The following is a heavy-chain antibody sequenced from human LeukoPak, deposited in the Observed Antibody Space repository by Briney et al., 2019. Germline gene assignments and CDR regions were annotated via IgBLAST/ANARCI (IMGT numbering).Heavy chain of an antibody. Sequence: SETLSLTCTVSGGSISSGDYYWSWIRQPPGKVLEWIAYMYYSGSTYYNPSLKSRVTMSADTSKNQLSLKLSSVTAADTAVYYCARPYYYDSRIDPWGQGILVTVSS. CDR2: MYYSGST. J-gene: IGHJ5*02. V-gene: IGHV4-30-4*01. D-gene: IGHD3-22*01. CDR1: GGSISSGDYY. CDR3: ARPYYYDSRIDP.